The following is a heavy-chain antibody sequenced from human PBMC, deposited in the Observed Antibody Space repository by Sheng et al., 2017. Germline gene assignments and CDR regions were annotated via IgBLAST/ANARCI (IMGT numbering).Heavy chain of an antibody. Sequence: QVQLVQSGAEVKKPWASVKVSCRASGYTLNSYDINWVRQAAGQGLEWMGWMNPNNGNTGYAQKFQGRVIMTRNTSISTAYMELSSLRSDDTAVYYCARGRHSDSSGNYYNFDYWGQGTLVTVSS. D-gene: IGHD3-22*01. V-gene: IGHV1-8*01. CDR3: ARGRHSDSSGNYYNFDY. J-gene: IGHJ4*02. CDR1: GYTLNSYD. CDR2: MNPNNGNT.